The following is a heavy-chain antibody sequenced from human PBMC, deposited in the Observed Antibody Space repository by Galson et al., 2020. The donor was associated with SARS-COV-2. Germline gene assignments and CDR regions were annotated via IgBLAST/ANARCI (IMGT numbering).Heavy chain of an antibody. J-gene: IGHJ6*02. Sequence: GGSLRLSCAASGFTFDDYAMHWVRQVPGKGLEWVSGISWKSNNIGYADPVKGRFTISRDNAKNSLYLQMNSLRVEDTALYYCTKDRGSYFFYYGMDVWGQGTTVTVSS. CDR3: TKDRGSYFFYYGMDV. CDR1: GFTFDDYA. V-gene: IGHV3-9*01. CDR2: ISWKSNNI. D-gene: IGHD1-26*01.